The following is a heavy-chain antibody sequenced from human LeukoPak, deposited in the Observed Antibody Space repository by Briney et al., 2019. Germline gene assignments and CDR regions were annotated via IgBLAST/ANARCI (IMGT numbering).Heavy chain of an antibody. J-gene: IGHJ5*02. CDR3: TRAPRGYQLPYNWFGP. D-gene: IGHD2-2*01. CDR2: IYYSRSN. CDR1: GGSISSYY. V-gene: IGHV4-59*07. Sequence: PSDTLSLTCTVSGGSISSYYWLCIPQPPGKGLEWSGYIYYSRSNNYNPSLKSRVTISVDTSKNQFSLKLSSVTAADTAVYYSTRAPRGYQLPYNWFGPWGQRALVTVSS.